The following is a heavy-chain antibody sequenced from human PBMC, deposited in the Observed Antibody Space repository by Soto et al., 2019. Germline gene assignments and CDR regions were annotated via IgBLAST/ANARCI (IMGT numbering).Heavy chain of an antibody. V-gene: IGHV1-69*01. CDR3: ARDGGRHSGGIDY. CDR2: IIPIFGTA. Sequence: QVQLVQSGAEVKKPGSSVKVSCKASGGTFSSYSINWVRQAPGQGLEWMGEIIPIFGTANYAQKFQGRVTITADESTSTAYMELSSLRPEDTAVYYCARDGGRHSGGIDYCGQGTLVTVSS. J-gene: IGHJ4*02. D-gene: IGHD1-26*01. CDR1: GGTFSSYS.